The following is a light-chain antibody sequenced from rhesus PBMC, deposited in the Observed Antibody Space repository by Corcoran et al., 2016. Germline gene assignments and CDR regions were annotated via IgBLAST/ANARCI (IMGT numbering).Light chain of an antibody. CDR1: QSVSSY. V-gene: IGKV3S9*01. Sequence: EIVMTQSPATLSLSPGERATLSCRASQSVSSYVAWYQQKPEQAPRLLIYGASSRATGIPERFSGSGSGTDFTLIISSLEPEDVGVYYCQQYNNWRTFGQGTKVEIK. CDR2: GAS. J-gene: IGKJ1*01. CDR3: QQYNNWRT.